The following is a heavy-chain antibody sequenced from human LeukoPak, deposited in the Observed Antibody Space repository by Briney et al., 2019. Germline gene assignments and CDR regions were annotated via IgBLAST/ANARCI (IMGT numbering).Heavy chain of an antibody. CDR2: IIPIFGTA. J-gene: IGHJ5*02. D-gene: IGHD3-22*01. CDR1: GGTFSSYA. V-gene: IGHV1-69*06. Sequence: GASVKVSCKASGGTFSSYAISWVRQAPGQGLEWMGGIIPIFGTANYAQKFQGRVTITADKSTSTAYMELSSLRSEDTAVYYCARSANYYDSSGYYYDWFDPWGQGTLVTVSS. CDR3: ARSANYYDSSGYYYDWFDP.